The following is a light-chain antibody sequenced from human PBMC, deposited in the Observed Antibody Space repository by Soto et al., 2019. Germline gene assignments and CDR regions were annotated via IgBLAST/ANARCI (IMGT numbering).Light chain of an antibody. CDR3: QQRGNWPPGFT. CDR1: ESVSSSF. CDR2: ATS. J-gene: IGKJ3*01. Sequence: EIVLTQSPGTLSLSPGERATLSCRASESVSSSFLAWYQQKPGQAPRLLIHATSSRATGIPDRFSGSGSGTDFALTISRLEPEDFAVYYCQQRGNWPPGFTFGPGTKVDIK. V-gene: IGKV3D-20*02.